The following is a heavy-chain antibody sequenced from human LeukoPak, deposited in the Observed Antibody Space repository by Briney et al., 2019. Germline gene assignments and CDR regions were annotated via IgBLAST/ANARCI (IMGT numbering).Heavy chain of an antibody. D-gene: IGHD3-22*01. CDR1: GFTFSSYG. CDR2: ISSSSSTI. Sequence: PGGSLRLSCAASGFTFSSYGMTWVRQAPGKGLEWVSYISSSSSTIYYADSVKGRFTISRDNAKNSLYLQLNSLRAEDTAVYYCARDLGQYYDTSDNWFDPWGQGTLVTVSS. V-gene: IGHV3-48*01. J-gene: IGHJ5*02. CDR3: ARDLGQYYDTSDNWFDP.